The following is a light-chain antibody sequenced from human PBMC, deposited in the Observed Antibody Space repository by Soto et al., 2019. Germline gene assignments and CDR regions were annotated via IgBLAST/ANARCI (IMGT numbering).Light chain of an antibody. J-gene: IGKJ2*01. CDR1: QNIRTN. V-gene: IGKV1-39*01. CDR2: AAS. Sequence: DIQMTQSPSSLSASVGDRVTIICRASQNIRTNLNWYQQKQGKAPTLLIYAASSLQSGVPSRFTGSGSGTEFTLTTNSLQPEDFAVYYCQQSYSSPRTFGQGT. CDR3: QQSYSSPRT.